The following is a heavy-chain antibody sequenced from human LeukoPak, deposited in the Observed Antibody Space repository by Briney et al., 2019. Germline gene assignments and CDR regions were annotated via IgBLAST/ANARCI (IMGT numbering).Heavy chain of an antibody. CDR1: GFTFSSYA. D-gene: IGHD3-10*01. CDR3: AKADGSYKTLIDY. V-gene: IGHV3-23*01. J-gene: IGHJ4*02. CDR2: ISGSGSST. Sequence: PGGSLRLSCAGSGFTFSSYAMSWVRQAPGKGLEWVSGISGSGSSTYYADSVKGRFTISRDSSKNTVYLQMNSLRAEDTAKYYCAKADGSYKTLIDYWGQGTLVTVSS.